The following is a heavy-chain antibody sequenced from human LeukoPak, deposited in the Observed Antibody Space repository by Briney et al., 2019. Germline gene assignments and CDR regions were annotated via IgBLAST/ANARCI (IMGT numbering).Heavy chain of an antibody. V-gene: IGHV3-23*01. CDR3: ARGVLYYYDSSGSPFAY. CDR1: GFTFSASA. Sequence: GGSLRLSCAASGFTFSASAMNWVRQAPAKGLEWVSSVNGGGSSTYYADSVKGRFTISRDNSKNTLYLQMNSLRAEDTAVYYCARGVLYYYDSSGSPFAYWGQGTLVTVSS. CDR2: VNGGGSST. D-gene: IGHD3-22*01. J-gene: IGHJ4*02.